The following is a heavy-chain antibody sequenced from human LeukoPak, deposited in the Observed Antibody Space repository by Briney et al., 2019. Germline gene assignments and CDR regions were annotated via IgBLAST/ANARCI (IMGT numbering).Heavy chain of an antibody. CDR2: ISSSSSTK. Sequence: GGSLRLSCVASGFTFSSYTMHWVRQAPGKGLEWVSSISSSSSTKYYADSVKGRFTISRDNANNSLYLQVASLRGEDTAIYYCARMRGPTTGALDIWGPGTMVAVSS. J-gene: IGHJ3*02. D-gene: IGHD1-26*01. CDR3: ARMRGPTTGALDI. V-gene: IGHV3-48*01. CDR1: GFTFSSYT.